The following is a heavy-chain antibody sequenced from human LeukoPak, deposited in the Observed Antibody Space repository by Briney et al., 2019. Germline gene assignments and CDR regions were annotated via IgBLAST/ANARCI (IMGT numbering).Heavy chain of an antibody. CDR2: INPNSGGT. D-gene: IGHD4-11*01. Sequence: ASVKVSCKASGYTFTGYYMHWVRQAPGQGLEWMGWINPNSGGTNYSQKFQGRVTMTRDTSIGTAYMELSRLRSDDTAVYYCARGGLPFYYYYMDVWGKGTTVTISS. CDR3: ARGGLPFYYYYMDV. CDR1: GYTFTGYY. J-gene: IGHJ6*03. V-gene: IGHV1-2*02.